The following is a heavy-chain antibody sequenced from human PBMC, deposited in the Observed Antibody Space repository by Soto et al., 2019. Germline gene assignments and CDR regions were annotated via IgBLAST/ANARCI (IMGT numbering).Heavy chain of an antibody. CDR3: ARAVSWGSGWALDY. D-gene: IGHD6-19*01. CDR1: GGSISSYY. V-gene: IGHV4-59*01. CDR2: IYYSGST. J-gene: IGHJ4*02. Sequence: QVQLQESGPGLVKPSETLSLTCTVSGGSISSYYWSWIRQPPGKGLEWIGYIYYSGSTNYNPSLKSRVTISVDTSKNQFSLKLSSVTAADTAVYYCARAVSWGSGWALDYWGQGTLVTVSS.